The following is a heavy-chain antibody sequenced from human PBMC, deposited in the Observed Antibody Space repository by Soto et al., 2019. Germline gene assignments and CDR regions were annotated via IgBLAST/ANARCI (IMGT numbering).Heavy chain of an antibody. J-gene: IGHJ3*02. V-gene: IGHV1-2*02. CDR1: GGTFSSYY. CDR3: ARVGPMVATDAFDI. Sequence: GASVKVSCKASGGTFSSYYMHWVRQAPGQGLEWMGWINPNSGGTNYAQKFQGRVTMTRDTSISTAYMELSRLRSDDTAVYYCARVGPMVATDAFDIWGQGTMVTVSS. D-gene: IGHD5-12*01. CDR2: INPNSGGT.